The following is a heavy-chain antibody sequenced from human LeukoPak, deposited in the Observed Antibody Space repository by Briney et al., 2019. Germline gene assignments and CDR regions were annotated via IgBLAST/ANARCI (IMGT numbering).Heavy chain of an antibody. J-gene: IGHJ5*02. D-gene: IGHD2-2*01. V-gene: IGHV1-18*01. Sequence: ASVKVSCKASGYTFGTYGISWVRQAPGQGLEWMGWISTYNGDTNYAQNLQGRVTMTTDTYTSTAYMELRSLRSDDTAVYYCARETSSRDDPWGQGTLVIVSS. CDR2: ISTYNGDT. CDR3: ARETSSRDDP. CDR1: GYTFGTYG.